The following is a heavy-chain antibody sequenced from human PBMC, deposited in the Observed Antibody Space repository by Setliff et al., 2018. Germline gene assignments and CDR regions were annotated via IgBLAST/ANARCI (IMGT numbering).Heavy chain of an antibody. D-gene: IGHD2-21*02. CDR3: ARGGIVVVTAILYDMDV. Sequence: ASVKVSCKASGYTFTSYDINWVRQATGQGLEWMGWMNPNSGNTGYAQKFQGRVTMTRNTSISTAYMELSSLRSEDTAVYYCARGGIVVVTAILYDMDVWGQGTTVTVSS. J-gene: IGHJ6*02. V-gene: IGHV1-8*02. CDR1: GYTFTSYD. CDR2: MNPNSGNT.